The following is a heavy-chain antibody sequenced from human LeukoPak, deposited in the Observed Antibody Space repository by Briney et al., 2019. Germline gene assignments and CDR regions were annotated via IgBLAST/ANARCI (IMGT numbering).Heavy chain of an antibody. J-gene: IGHJ5*02. D-gene: IGHD2-2*01. CDR2: VNHSGST. V-gene: IGHV4-34*01. Sequence: SETLSLTCAVYGGSFSGYYWSWIRQPPGKGLEWIGEVNHSGSTNYNPSLKSRVTISVDTSKNQFSLKLSSVTAADTAVYYCARVGICSSTSCYITNNWFDPWGQGTLVTVSS. CDR1: GGSFSGYY. CDR3: ARVGICSSTSCYITNNWFDP.